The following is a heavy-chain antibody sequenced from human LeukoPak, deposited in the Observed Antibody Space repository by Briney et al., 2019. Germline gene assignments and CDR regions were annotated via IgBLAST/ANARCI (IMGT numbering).Heavy chain of an antibody. CDR2: INHSGST. Sequence: PSETLSLTCAVYGGSFSGYYWSWVRQPPGKGLEWIGEINHSGSTNYNPSLKSRVTISVDTSKNQFSLKLSSVTAADTAVYYCASCFRQLWYNCWGQGTLVTVSS. CDR1: GGSFSGYY. D-gene: IGHD5-18*01. V-gene: IGHV4-34*01. CDR3: ASCFRQLWYNC. J-gene: IGHJ4*02.